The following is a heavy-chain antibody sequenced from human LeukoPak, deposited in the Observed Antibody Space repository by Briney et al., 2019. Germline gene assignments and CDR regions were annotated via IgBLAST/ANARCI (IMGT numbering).Heavy chain of an antibody. Sequence: GGSLTLSYSASGSNFSMHSMNCVPQAPGKALEGGSYISSWRSYIYYAHSVRGRFTISRDNYKTTLYLDMRSLRAEDTAAYYCAKECSGGSCYSAGQSYSYGMDVWGQGTTVTVSS. D-gene: IGHD2-15*01. V-gene: IGHV3-21*04. CDR1: GSNFSMHS. CDR2: ISSWRSYI. CDR3: AKECSGGSCYSAGQSYSYGMDV. J-gene: IGHJ6*02.